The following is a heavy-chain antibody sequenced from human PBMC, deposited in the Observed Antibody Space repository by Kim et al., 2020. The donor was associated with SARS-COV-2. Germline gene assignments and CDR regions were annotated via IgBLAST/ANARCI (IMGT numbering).Heavy chain of an antibody. V-gene: IGHV3-49*04. CDR1: GFTFGDYA. D-gene: IGHD3-10*01. J-gene: IGHJ4*02. CDR2: IRSKAYGGTT. CDR3: TSDDFYLAELNFDY. Sequence: GGSLRLSCTASGFTFGDYAMSWVRQAPGKGLEWVGFIRSKAYGGTTEYAASVKGRFTISRDDSKSIAYLQMNSLKTEDTAVYYCTSDDFYLAELNFDYWGQGTLVNVSS.